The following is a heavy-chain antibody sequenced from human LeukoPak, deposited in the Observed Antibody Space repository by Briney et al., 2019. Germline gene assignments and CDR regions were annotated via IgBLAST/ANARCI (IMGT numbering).Heavy chain of an antibody. CDR3: ARFPTYGGNSDY. CDR2: MNPNSGNT. V-gene: IGHV1-8*03. CDR1: GYTFTSYD. D-gene: IGHD4-23*01. Sequence: GASVKVSCKASGYTFTSYDINWVRQATGQGLEWMGWMNPNSGNTGYAQKFQGRVTITRNTSISTAYMELSSLRSEDTAVYYCARFPTYGGNSDYWGQGTLVTVSS. J-gene: IGHJ4*02.